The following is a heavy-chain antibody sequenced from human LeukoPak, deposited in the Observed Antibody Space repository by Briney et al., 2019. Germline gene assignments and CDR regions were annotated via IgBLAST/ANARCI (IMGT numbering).Heavy chain of an antibody. J-gene: IGHJ4*02. CDR1: GYSISSHCF. CDR3: ARVKVGTTSGFDS. V-gene: IGHV4-38-2*01. CDR2: IDHSGTT. D-gene: IGHD1-26*01. Sequence: SETLSLTCAVSGYSISSHCFWGWSRQPPGKGVELSGSIDHSGTTYYNPSLKSRVTISVDTSKNQLSLKLSSVTASATAVYYCARVKVGTTSGFDSWGQGTLVTVSS.